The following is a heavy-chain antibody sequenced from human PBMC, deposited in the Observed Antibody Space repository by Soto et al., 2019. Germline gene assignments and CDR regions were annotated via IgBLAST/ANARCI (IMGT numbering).Heavy chain of an antibody. CDR2: INHSGST. Sequence: QVQLQQWGAGLLKPSETLSLTCAVYGGSFSGYYWSWIRQPPGKGLEWIGEINHSGSTNYNPSLKSRVTISVDTSKNQFDLKLSSVTAADTDVYSCARGRLWFGPFDPWGQGTLVTVSS. V-gene: IGHV4-34*01. J-gene: IGHJ5*02. CDR1: GGSFSGYY. CDR3: ARGRLWFGPFDP. D-gene: IGHD3-10*01.